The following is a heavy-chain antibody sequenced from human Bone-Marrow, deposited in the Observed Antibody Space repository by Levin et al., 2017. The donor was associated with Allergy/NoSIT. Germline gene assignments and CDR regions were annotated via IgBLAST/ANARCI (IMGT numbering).Heavy chain of an antibody. J-gene: IGHJ4*02. CDR1: GGTLGGYA. V-gene: IGHV1-69*13. CDR3: ARGEGCDD. Sequence: SVKVSCKASGGTLGGYAVNWVRQAPGQGLEWIGGTIPMFNTPKYTQRLQGRVTITADESTDTSYMELRSLTPEDKALYFCARGEGCDDWSQGTLVTVSS. CDR2: TIPMFNTP.